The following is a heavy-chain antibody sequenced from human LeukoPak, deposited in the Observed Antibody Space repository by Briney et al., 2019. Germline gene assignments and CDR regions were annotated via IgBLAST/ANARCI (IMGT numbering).Heavy chain of an antibody. D-gene: IGHD6-19*01. CDR1: GGSISTY. J-gene: IGHJ4*02. V-gene: IGHV4-59*08. CDR2: IYYTGAT. Sequence: NPSETLSLTCTVSGGSISTYWTWIRQPPGKGLEWIGYIYYTGATSYNPSLKSRVIISVDTSKKQFSLKLTSVTAADTAVYYCARYGGSGWVIDNWGQGTLVTVSS. CDR3: ARYGGSGWVIDN.